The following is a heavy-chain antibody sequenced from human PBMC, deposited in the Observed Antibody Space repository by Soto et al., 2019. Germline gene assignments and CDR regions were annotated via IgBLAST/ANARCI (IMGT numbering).Heavy chain of an antibody. CDR2: SRDKGNSYST. CDR3: TRSIVGTTSSDY. Sequence: EVQLVESGGGLVKPGGSLRLSCAGSGFTFSDYYIDWVRQAPGKGLEWVGRSRDKGNSYSTDYAASVKGRVTVSRDASKNSLYLQMNSLKTEDTALYYCTRSIVGTTSSDYWGQGTLVTVSS. D-gene: IGHD1-26*01. V-gene: IGHV3-72*01. CDR1: GFTFSDYY. J-gene: IGHJ4*02.